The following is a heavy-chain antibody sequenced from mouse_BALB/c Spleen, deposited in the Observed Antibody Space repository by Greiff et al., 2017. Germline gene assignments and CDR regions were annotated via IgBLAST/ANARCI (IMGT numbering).Heavy chain of an antibody. CDR2: ISYDGSN. J-gene: IGHJ4*01. V-gene: IGHV3-6*02. CDR3: ARESTMITSYAMDY. D-gene: IGHD2-4*01. CDR1: GYSITSGYY. Sequence: VQLKESGPGLVKPSQSLSLTCSVTGYSITSGYYWNWIRQFPGNKLEWMGYISYDGSNNYNPSLKNRISITRDTSKNQFFLKLNSVTTEDTATYYCARESTMITSYAMDYWGQGTSVTVSS.